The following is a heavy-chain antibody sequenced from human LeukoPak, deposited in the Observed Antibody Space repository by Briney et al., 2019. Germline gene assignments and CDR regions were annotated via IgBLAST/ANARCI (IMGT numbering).Heavy chain of an antibody. D-gene: IGHD3-10*01. CDR2: ISGYTDNT. J-gene: IGHJ4*02. Sequence: ASVKVSCKASGYTFTSSGISWVRQAPGQGLEWLGWISGYTDNTNYAQKLQGRVTMTTDTSTSTAYMELRNLRSDDTAVYYCARDGFGDLDFDYWGQGTLVTVS. CDR1: GYTFTSSG. V-gene: IGHV1-18*01. CDR3: ARDGFGDLDFDY.